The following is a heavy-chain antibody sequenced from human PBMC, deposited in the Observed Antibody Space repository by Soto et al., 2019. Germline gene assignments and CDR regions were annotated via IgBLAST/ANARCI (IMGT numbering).Heavy chain of an antibody. J-gene: IGHJ5*02. D-gene: IGHD3-22*01. CDR2: IYYSGST. Sequence: PSETLSLTCVVSGGSLSSYYWSWIRQPPGKGLEWIGYIYYSGSTNYNPSLKSRVTISVDTSKNQFSLKLSSVTAADTAVYYCARTSYDSSGTAADPWGQGTLVTVSS. CDR3: ARTSYDSSGTAADP. CDR1: GGSLSSYY. V-gene: IGHV4-59*01.